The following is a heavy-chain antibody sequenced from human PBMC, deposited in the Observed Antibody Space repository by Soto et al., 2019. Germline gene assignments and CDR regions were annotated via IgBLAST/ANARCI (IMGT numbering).Heavy chain of an antibody. J-gene: IGHJ6*02. CDR1: GGSISSGDYY. CDR3: ARYYGSGSYSYYYYGMDV. Sequence: SETLSLTCTVSGGSISSGDYYWSWIRQPPGKGLEWIGYIYYSGSTYYNPSLKSRVTISVDTSKNQFSLKLSSVTAADTAVYYCARYYGSGSYSYYYYGMDVWGQGTTVTVSS. V-gene: IGHV4-30-4*01. CDR2: IYYSGST. D-gene: IGHD3-10*01.